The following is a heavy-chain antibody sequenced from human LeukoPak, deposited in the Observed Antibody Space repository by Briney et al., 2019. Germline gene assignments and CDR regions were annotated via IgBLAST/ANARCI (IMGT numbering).Heavy chain of an antibody. CDR2: ISHSGHT. J-gene: IGHJ4*02. CDR1: GGSFSGYY. Sequence: SETLSLTCAVYGGSFSGYYWSWIRQPPGQGLDWIGYISHSGHTKYSPPLQSRVTFSVDTSKNQFSLNLYSVTAADTAVYYCARLPYGGNSAFDFWGRGTRVTVSS. D-gene: IGHD4-23*01. CDR3: ARLPYGGNSAFDF. V-gene: IGHV4-59*08.